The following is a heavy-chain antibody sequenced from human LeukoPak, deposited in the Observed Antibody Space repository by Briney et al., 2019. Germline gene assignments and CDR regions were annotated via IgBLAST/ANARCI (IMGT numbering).Heavy chain of an antibody. CDR2: ISWNSGSI. CDR3: AKVGDDILTGYSPFDY. Sequence: GGSLRLSCAASGFTFDDYAMHWVRQAPGKGLEWVSGISWNSGSIGYADSVKGRFTISRDNAKNSLYLQMSSLRAEDTALYYCAKVGDDILTGYSPFDYWGQGTLVTVSS. V-gene: IGHV3-9*01. CDR1: GFTFDDYA. D-gene: IGHD3-9*01. J-gene: IGHJ4*02.